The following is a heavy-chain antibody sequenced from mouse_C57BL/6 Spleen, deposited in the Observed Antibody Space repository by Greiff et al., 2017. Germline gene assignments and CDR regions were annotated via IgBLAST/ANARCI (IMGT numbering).Heavy chain of an antibody. Sequence: QVQLQQPGAELVMPGASVKLSCKASGYTFTSYWMHWVKQRPGQGLEWIGEIDPSDSYTNYNQKFKGKSTLTVDKSSITAYLQLSSLTSEDSAVYYCARYYGTYFDYWGQGTTLTVSS. CDR1: GYTFTSYW. D-gene: IGHD1-1*01. CDR3: ARYYGTYFDY. J-gene: IGHJ2*01. CDR2: IDPSDSYT. V-gene: IGHV1-69*01.